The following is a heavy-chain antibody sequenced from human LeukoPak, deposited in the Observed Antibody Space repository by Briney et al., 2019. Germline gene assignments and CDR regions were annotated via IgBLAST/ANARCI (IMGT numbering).Heavy chain of an antibody. V-gene: IGHV3-49*04. CDR2: IRGKNYGETT. D-gene: IGHD3-10*01. CDR3: TRAGTWVNWFDP. CDR1: GFTFSDYA. J-gene: IGHJ5*02. Sequence: GGSLRLSCTASGFTFSDYAMSWVRQAPGKGLEWVGFIRGKNYGETTEYAASVKGRFTISRDDSKSIAYLQMNSLKSEDTAVYYCTRAGTWVNWFDPWGQGTLVTVSS.